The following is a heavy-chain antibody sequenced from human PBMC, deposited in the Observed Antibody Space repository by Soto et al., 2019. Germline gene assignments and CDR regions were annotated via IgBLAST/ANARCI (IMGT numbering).Heavy chain of an antibody. CDR1: GFTFSSYA. Sequence: PGGSLRLSCSASGFTFSSYAMHWVRQAPGKGLEYVSAISSNGGSTYYADSVKGRFTISRDNSKNTLYLQMSSLRAEDTAVYYCVKVVRQPTNYYGMDVWGQGTTVTV. D-gene: IGHD2-15*01. V-gene: IGHV3-64D*08. CDR3: VKVVRQPTNYYGMDV. CDR2: ISSNGGST. J-gene: IGHJ6*02.